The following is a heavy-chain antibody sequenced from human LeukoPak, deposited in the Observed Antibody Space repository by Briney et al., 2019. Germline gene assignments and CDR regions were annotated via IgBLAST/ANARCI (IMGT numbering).Heavy chain of an antibody. J-gene: IGHJ4*02. CDR3: ATVYRYCSSTSCYTFDY. CDR2: FDPEDGET. V-gene: IGHV1-24*01. Sequence: ASVKVSCKVSGYTLTELSMHWVRQAPGKGLEWMGGFDPEDGETIYAQKFQGRVTMTEDASTDTAYMELSSLRSEDTAVYYCATVYRYCSSTSCYTFDYWGQGTLVTVSS. CDR1: GYTLTELS. D-gene: IGHD2-2*02.